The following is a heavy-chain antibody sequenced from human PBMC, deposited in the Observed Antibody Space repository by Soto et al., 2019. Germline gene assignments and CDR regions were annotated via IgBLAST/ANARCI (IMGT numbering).Heavy chain of an antibody. V-gene: IGHV1-69*01. CDR2: IIPIFGTA. CDR1: GGTFSSYA. J-gene: IGHJ4*02. Sequence: QVQLVQSGAEVKKPGSSVKVSCKASGGTFSSYAISWVRQAPGQGLEWMGGIIPIFGTANYAQKFQGRVTITEEESTSTGYMELSSLRSEDTAVYYCARWVGGYSGYDFGYFDYWGQGTLVTVSS. CDR3: ARWVGGYSGYDFGYFDY. D-gene: IGHD5-12*01.